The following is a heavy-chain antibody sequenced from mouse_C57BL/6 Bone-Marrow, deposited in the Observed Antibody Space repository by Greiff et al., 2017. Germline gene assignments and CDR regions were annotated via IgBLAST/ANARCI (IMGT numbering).Heavy chain of an antibody. Sequence: VQLQQSGAELAKPGASVKLSCTASGFNIKDYSMHWVKQRTEQGLEWIGGIDPGDGDTKYNAKFKGKATMTADTSSSTAYLQLRSLTSEDSAVYYCARGKVGSRQGYFDVWGTGTTVTVSS. V-gene: IGHV14-2*01. CDR1: GFNIKDYS. CDR3: ARGKVGSRQGYFDV. CDR2: IDPGDGDT. J-gene: IGHJ1*03. D-gene: IGHD1-1*01.